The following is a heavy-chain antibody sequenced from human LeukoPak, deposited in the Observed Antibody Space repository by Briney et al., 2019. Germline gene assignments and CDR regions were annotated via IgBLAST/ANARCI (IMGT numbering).Heavy chain of an antibody. J-gene: IGHJ4*02. V-gene: IGHV4-59*01. D-gene: IGHD6-13*01. CDR2: IYYSGST. CDR3: ARVLYSSSWYPDYYFAY. Sequence: SETLSLTCTVSGGSISSYYWSWIRQPPGKGLEWIGYIYYSGSTNYNPSLKSRVTISVDTSKNQFSLKLSSVTAADTAVYYCARVLYSSSWYPDYYFAYWGQGTLVTVSS. CDR1: GGSISSYY.